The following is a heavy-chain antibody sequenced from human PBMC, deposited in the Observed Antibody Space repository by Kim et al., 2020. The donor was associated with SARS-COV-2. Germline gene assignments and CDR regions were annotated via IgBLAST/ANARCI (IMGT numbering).Heavy chain of an antibody. J-gene: IGHJ4*02. D-gene: IGHD1-20*01. Sequence: RYSTSFQGQVTISADKSISTAYLQWSSLKASDTAMYYCARHNLRNNLPDYWGQGTLITVSS. CDR3: ARHNLRNNLPDY. V-gene: IGHV5-51*01.